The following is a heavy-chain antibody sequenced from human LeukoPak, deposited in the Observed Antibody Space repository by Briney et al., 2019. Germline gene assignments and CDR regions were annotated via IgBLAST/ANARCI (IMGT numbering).Heavy chain of an antibody. D-gene: IGHD6-13*01. V-gene: IGHV4-34*01. Sequence: SETLSLTCAVYGGSFSGYYWGWIRQPPGKGLEWIGGISHSGRTYFNPSLKSRVTISMDTYKNQCSLTLSYVTAADTAVYFCARVSASGTALDTFHSWGQGTMVTVSS. CDR1: GGSFSGYY. CDR2: ISHSGRT. J-gene: IGHJ3*02. CDR3: ARVSASGTALDTFHS.